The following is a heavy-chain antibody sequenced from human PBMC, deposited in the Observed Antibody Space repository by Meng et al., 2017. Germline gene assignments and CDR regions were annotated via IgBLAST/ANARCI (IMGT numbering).Heavy chain of an antibody. CDR1: GYSISSGYY. D-gene: IGHD4-17*01. Sequence: SETLSLTCTVSGYSISSGYYWGWIRQPPGKGLEWIGSIYHSGSTYYNPSLKSRVTISVDTSKNQFSLKLSSVTAADTAVYYCARTMTTGYGMDVWGQGTTVTVSS. CDR3: ARTMTTGYGMDV. V-gene: IGHV4-38-2*02. CDR2: IYHSGST. J-gene: IGHJ6*02.